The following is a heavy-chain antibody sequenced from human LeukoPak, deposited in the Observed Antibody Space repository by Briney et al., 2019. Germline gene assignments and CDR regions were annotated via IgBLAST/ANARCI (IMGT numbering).Heavy chain of an antibody. J-gene: IGHJ4*02. Sequence: GGSLRLSCAASGFIFSNYAMHWVRQAPGKGLEWVALISSDGSKIYYADSVKGRFTISRDNSKNTVHLQMNSLRAEDTAVYYCARDPIRHGYPADALDFWGQGTPVTVSS. D-gene: IGHD5-24*01. CDR3: ARDPIRHGYPADALDF. V-gene: IGHV3-30*14. CDR2: ISSDGSKI. CDR1: GFIFSNYA.